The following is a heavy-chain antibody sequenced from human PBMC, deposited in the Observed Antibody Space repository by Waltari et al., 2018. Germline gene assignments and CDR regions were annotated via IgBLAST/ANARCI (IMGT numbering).Heavy chain of an antibody. Sequence: QLQLQESGPGLVKPSEPLSLTCPVSGGSISSSSYYLAWIRQPPGKGREGIGSIYYSGSTYYNPSLKSRVTISVDTSKNQFSLKLSSVTAADTAVYYCARDVDIAMADYFDYWGQGTLVTVSS. CDR2: IYYSGST. D-gene: IGHD5-18*01. J-gene: IGHJ4*02. CDR3: ARDVDIAMADYFDY. CDR1: GGSISSSSYY. V-gene: IGHV4-39*02.